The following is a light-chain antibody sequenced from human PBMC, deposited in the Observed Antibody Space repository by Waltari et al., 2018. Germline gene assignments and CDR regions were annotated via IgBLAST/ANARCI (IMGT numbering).Light chain of an antibody. J-gene: IGLJ2*01. V-gene: IGLV2-11*01. CDR3: SSYAGSYTLV. CDR2: DVS. CDR1: SSDVGGYNY. Sequence: QSALTQPRSVSGSPGPSVTISCTGTSSDVGGYNYVSLYQQHPGKAPKFMIYDVSKRPSGLPDRFSGSKSGNTASLTISGLQAEDEADYYCSSYAGSYTLVFGGGTKLTVL.